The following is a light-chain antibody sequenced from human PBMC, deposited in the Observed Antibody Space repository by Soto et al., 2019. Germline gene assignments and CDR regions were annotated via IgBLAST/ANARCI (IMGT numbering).Light chain of an antibody. CDR3: QQYGTSPYT. Sequence: EIVLTQSPGTLSLSPGERATLSCRASQSVSSSFLAWYQQKPGQTPRLLTYGASNRATGIPDRFSGSGSGTDFTLTISILGPEDFAVYYCQQYGTSPYTFGQGTKLEIK. CDR1: QSVSSSF. J-gene: IGKJ2*01. CDR2: GAS. V-gene: IGKV3-20*01.